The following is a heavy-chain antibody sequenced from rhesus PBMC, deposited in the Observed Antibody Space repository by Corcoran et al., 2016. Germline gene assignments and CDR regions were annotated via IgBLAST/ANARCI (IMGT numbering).Heavy chain of an antibody. J-gene: IGHJ4*01. D-gene: IGHD2-21*01. CDR3: ARDGQYCTGSGCYLYFDY. CDR2: ISGSGGSN. Sequence: QLQLQESGPGLVKPSETLSLTCAVSGGSISSNYWSWIRQPPGKGLGWIVRISGSGGSNDYNPSLNRRVTISTDTSKNQFSLKLSSVAAADTAVYYCARDGQYCTGSGCYLYFDYWGQGVLVTVSS. CDR1: GGSISSNY. V-gene: IGHV4-173*01.